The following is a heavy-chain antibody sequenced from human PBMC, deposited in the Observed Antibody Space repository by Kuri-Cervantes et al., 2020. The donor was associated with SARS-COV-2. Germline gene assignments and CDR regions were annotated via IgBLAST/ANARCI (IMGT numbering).Heavy chain of an antibody. V-gene: IGHV3-48*01. CDR1: GFTFSSYS. D-gene: IGHD6-13*01. CDR3: ARDGAVSSSWAGDYYYGMDV. Sequence: GESLKISCAASGFTFSSYSMNWVRQAPGKGLEWVSYISSSSSTIYYADSVKGRFTISRDNSKNTLYLQMNSLRAEDTAVYYCARDGAVSSSWAGDYYYGMDVWGQGTKVTSP. J-gene: IGHJ6*02. CDR2: ISSSSSTI.